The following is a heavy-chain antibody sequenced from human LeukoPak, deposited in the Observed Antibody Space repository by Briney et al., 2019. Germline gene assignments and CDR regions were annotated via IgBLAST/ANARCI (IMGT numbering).Heavy chain of an antibody. CDR2: INWNGGST. J-gene: IGHJ4*02. CDR3: ARDGCSSTSCYTPTYYFDY. D-gene: IGHD2-2*02. V-gene: IGHV3-20*04. CDR1: GFTFDDYG. Sequence: PGGSLRLSCAASGFTFDDYGMSWVRQAPGKGLEWVSGINWNGGSTGYADSVKGRFTLSRDNAKNSLYLQMNSLRAEDTALYYCARDGCSSTSCYTPTYYFDYWGQGTLVTVSS.